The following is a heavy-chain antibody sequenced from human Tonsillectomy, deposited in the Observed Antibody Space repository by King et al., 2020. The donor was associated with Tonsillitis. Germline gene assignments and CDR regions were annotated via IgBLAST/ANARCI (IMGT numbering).Heavy chain of an antibody. J-gene: IGHJ2*01. D-gene: IGHD5-18*01. V-gene: IGHV3-23*04. CDR3: AKEGRSWDIYGPTSWYFDL. CDR2: ISDSADST. Sequence: VQLVESGGGLVQPGGSLRLSCAVSGFTFNRYAMSWVRQAPGEGLEWVSGISDSADSTYYTDPVKGRFTISRDNSKNILNLQMNSLGAEDTAVYYCAKEGRSWDIYGPTSWYFDLWGRGTLVTVSS. CDR1: GFTFNRYA.